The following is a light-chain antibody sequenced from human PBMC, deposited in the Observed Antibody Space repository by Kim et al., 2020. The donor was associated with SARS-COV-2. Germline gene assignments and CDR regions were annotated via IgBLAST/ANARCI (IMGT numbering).Light chain of an antibody. J-gene: IGLJ2*01. CDR1: TGAVTSTYY. Sequence: QAVVTQEASLTVSPGGTVTLTCASSTGAVTSTYYPSWFQQKPGQAPRTLIYSTTNKYSWTPARFSGSLLGGKAALTVSDVQPEDEADYYCLLYFRSSQLVVFGGGTQLTVL. V-gene: IGLV7-43*01. CDR2: STT. CDR3: LLYFRSSQLVV.